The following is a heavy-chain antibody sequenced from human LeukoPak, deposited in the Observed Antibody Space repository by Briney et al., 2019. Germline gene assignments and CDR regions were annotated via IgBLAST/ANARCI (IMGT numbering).Heavy chain of an antibody. J-gene: IGHJ5*02. CDR3: ARDRLMETSRFGEWWFDP. Sequence: GASVKVSCKASGYTFTSYAMHWVRQAPGQRLEWMGWINAGNGNTKYSQKFQGRVTITRDTSASTAYMELSSLRSEDTAVYYCARDRLMETSRFGEWWFDPWGQGTLVTVSS. V-gene: IGHV1-3*01. D-gene: IGHD3-10*01. CDR1: GYTFTSYA. CDR2: INAGNGNT.